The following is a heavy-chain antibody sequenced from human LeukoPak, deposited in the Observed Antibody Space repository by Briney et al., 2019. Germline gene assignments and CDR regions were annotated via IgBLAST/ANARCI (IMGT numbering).Heavy chain of an antibody. CDR2: INHSGST. Sequence: SETLSLTCNVSGCTISSSSYYWSWLRQPPGKGLEWIGEINHSGSTNYNPSLKSRVTVSVDTTKNLFSLKLSSVTAADTAVYYCARGGLAVAVLGGNFDLWGRGTLVTVSS. V-gene: IGHV4-39*07. CDR3: ARGGLAVAVLGGNFDL. J-gene: IGHJ2*01. CDR1: GCTISSSSYY. D-gene: IGHD6-19*01.